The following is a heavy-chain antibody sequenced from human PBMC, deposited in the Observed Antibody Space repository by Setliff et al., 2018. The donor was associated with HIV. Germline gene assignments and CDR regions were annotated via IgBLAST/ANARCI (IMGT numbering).Heavy chain of an antibody. J-gene: IGHJ6*03. CDR3: ASGPTYCTSSSCASGADFYYSYMDV. CDR1: GYTFSDYY. V-gene: IGHV1-69-2*01. CDR2: VDTKYGET. D-gene: IGHD2-2*01. Sequence: ASVKVSCKASGYTFSDYYMHWVQAAPEKGLEWVGRVDTKYGETKYAEKFQGRVTISADTSTETVYLELSSLRSEDTAVYYCASGPTYCTSSSCASGADFYYSYMDVWGKGTTVTVSS.